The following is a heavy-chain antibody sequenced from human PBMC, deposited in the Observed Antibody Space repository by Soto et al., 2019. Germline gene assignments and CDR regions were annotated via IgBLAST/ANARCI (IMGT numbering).Heavy chain of an antibody. D-gene: IGHD6-13*01. CDR1: GFTFSSYA. J-gene: IGHJ5*02. V-gene: IGHV3-23*01. CDR2: ISGSGGST. CDR3: ANSIAAAGTRWFDP. Sequence: GGSLRLSCAASGFTFSSYAMSWVRQAPGKGLEGVSAISGSGGSTYYADSVKGRFTISRDNSKNTLYLQMNSLRAEDTAVYYCANSIAAAGTRWFDPWGQGTLVAVSS.